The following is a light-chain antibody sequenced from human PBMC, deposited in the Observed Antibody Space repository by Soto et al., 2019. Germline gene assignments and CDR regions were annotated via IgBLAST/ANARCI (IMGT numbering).Light chain of an antibody. V-gene: IGLV1-44*01. Sequence: QSVLTQPPSASGTPGQSVSISCSGSRSNIGTNPVNWYQQLPGTAPKLLFYTNTQRPSGVPDRFSASKSGTSAALAISGRQAEDDADYYCSAWDDRLTIVIFGGGTKLTVL. CDR1: RSNIGTNP. CDR3: SAWDDRLTIVI. J-gene: IGLJ2*01. CDR2: TNT.